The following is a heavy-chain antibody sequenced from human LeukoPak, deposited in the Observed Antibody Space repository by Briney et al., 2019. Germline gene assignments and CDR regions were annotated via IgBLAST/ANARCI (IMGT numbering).Heavy chain of an antibody. D-gene: IGHD3-10*01. CDR1: GGSFSGYY. CDR3: ARRSGSSSEVDY. J-gene: IGHJ4*02. CDR2: INHSGST. Sequence: PSETLSLTCAVYGGSFSGYYWSWIRQPPGKGLEWIGEINHSGSTNYNPSLKSRVTIPVDTSKNQFSLKLSSVTAADTAVYYCARRSGSSSEVDYWGQGTLVTVSS. V-gene: IGHV4-34*01.